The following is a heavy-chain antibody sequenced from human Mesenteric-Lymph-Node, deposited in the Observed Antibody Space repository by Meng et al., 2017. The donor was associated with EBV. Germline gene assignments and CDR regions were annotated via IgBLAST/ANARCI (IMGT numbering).Heavy chain of an antibody. CDR2: IYHSGST. CDR1: GGSVSSGDW. V-gene: IGHV4-4*02. CDR3: ARLSPGREMVDY. Sequence: VQLLQSGPGLVKPAGTLSLTCAVSGGSVSSGDWWSWVRQSPGMGLEWIGEIYHSGSTHYNPSLKTRVTISVDKSRNQFSLILRSVTAADTAVYHCARLSPGREMVDYWGQGTLVTASS. D-gene: IGHD5-24*01. J-gene: IGHJ4*02.